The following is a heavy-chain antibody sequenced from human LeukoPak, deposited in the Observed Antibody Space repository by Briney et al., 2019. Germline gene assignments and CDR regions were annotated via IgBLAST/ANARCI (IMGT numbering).Heavy chain of an antibody. CDR3: ATVFRGPVTSNWFDP. CDR1: GGSITCYY. J-gene: IGHJ5*02. CDR2: ISDSGST. Sequence: PSETLSLTCTVSGGSITCYYWTWIRQPPGKGLEWIGYISDSGSTNYNPSLKSRVTMSVDSSNTEFSLRLNSVTAADTAVYYCATVFRGPVTSNWFDPWGQGTLVTVSS. D-gene: IGHD4-17*01. V-gene: IGHV4-59*01.